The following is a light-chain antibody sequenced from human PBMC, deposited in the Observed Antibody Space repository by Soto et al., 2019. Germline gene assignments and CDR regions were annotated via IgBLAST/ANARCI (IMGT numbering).Light chain of an antibody. CDR3: TSYTSSDSYV. CDR2: GVA. V-gene: IGLV2-14*03. J-gene: IGLJ1*01. Sequence: QSVLTQPAAVSGSPGQSITISCTGTSSDVGGYNYVSWYQQHPGRAPTLILYGVANRPSGVSNRFSGSKSGNTASLTISELQAEDEADYYCTSYTSSDSYVFGVGTKVTVL. CDR1: SSDVGGYNY.